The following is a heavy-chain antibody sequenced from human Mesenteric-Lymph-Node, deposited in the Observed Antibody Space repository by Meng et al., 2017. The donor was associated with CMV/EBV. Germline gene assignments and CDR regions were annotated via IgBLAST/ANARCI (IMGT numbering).Heavy chain of an antibody. Sequence: AETLSLTCAVYGGSFSGYSWSWIRQPPGKGLEWIGEIYHRGTTNYSPSLKSRGTISPDTSKNQISLNLTSVNAADTAVYYCARLTSSWGTVIKMGIHYFDYWGQGTLVTVSS. CDR1: GGSFSGYS. CDR3: ARLTSSWGTVIKMGIHYFDY. V-gene: IGHV4-34*01. D-gene: IGHD4-11*01. CDR2: IYHRGTT. J-gene: IGHJ4*02.